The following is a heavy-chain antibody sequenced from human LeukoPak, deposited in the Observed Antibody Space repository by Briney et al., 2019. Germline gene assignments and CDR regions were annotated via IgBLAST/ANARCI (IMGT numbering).Heavy chain of an antibody. V-gene: IGHV3-21*01. Sequence: GGSLRLSCAASGFTFSSYSMNWVRQAPGKGLEWVSSISSSSSYIYYADSVKGRFTISRDNAKNSLYLQMNSLRAEDTALYYCARLRYNDFWSGHWKYYYYMDVWGKGTTVTVSS. CDR2: ISSSSSYI. CDR3: ARLRYNDFWSGHWKYYYYMDV. J-gene: IGHJ6*03. CDR1: GFTFSSYS. D-gene: IGHD3-3*01.